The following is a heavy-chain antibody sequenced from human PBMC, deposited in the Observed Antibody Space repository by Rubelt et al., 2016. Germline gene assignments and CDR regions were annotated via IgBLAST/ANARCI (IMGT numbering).Heavy chain of an antibody. CDR3: ARPAIAVAENRYWYFDL. CDR1: GFTFSNYG. CDR2: VSSSSTYI. Sequence: VQLVESGGGVVQPGRSLRLSCAASGFTFSNYGMHWVRQAPGKGLEWVSSVSSSSTYIYYADSVKGRFTISRDNAKNSLYLEVKRLRAEDTAVYYCARPAIAVAENRYWYFDLWGRGTLVTVSS. J-gene: IGHJ2*01. V-gene: IGHV3-21*01. D-gene: IGHD6-19*01.